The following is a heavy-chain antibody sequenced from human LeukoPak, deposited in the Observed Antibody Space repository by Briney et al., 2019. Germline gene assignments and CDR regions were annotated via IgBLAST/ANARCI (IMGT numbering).Heavy chain of an antibody. V-gene: IGHV5-51*01. Sequence: GESLKISCKGSGHSFTSYWIGWVRQMPGKGLEWMGIIYPGDSDTRYSPSFQGQVTISADKSISTAYLQWSSLKASDTAMYYCARQTEYYYDSSGYYVYWGQGTLVTVSS. J-gene: IGHJ4*02. D-gene: IGHD3-22*01. CDR1: GHSFTSYW. CDR2: IYPGDSDT. CDR3: ARQTEYYYDSSGYYVY.